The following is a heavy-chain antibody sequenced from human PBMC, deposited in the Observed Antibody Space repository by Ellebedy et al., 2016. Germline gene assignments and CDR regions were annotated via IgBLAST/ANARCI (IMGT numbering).Heavy chain of an antibody. V-gene: IGHV3-23*01. D-gene: IGHD4-17*01. CDR3: YYGHYSGY. CDR1: GLTVSSFF. CDR2: ISAGGDTT. J-gene: IGHJ4*02. Sequence: GGSLRLXCAPSGLTVSSFFMGWVRRAPGKGLEWVATISAGGDTTFSADSVKGRFTISRDNSRNTLYLQMDSLRAADTAVYYCYYGHYSGYWGQGTLVTVSS.